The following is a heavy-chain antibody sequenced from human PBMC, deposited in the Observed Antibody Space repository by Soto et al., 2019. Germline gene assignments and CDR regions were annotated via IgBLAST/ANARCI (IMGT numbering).Heavy chain of an antibody. CDR2: TYYWSRWYI. J-gene: IGHJ4*02. Sequence: SQSLSLTCVISGDRVSSNSAAWNWIRQSPSIGLECLGRTYYWSRWYIDYAASVKSRIRINPDTSKNEFSLQLNSVTPEDTAVYFCARGGKLAPAGIDXWGQAILLTVSX. V-gene: IGHV6-1*01. CDR1: GDRVSSNSAA. CDR3: ARGGKLAPAGIDX. D-gene: IGHD6-13*01.